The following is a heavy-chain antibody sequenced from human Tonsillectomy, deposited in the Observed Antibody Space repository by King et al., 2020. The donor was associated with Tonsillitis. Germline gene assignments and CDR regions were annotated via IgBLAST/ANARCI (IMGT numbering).Heavy chain of an antibody. D-gene: IGHD5-18*01. CDR2: IRYHGSDK. CDR1: GFIFSLYG. J-gene: IGHJ4*02. Sequence: VQLVESGGGVVQPGGSLRLSCAASGFIFSLYGMHWVRQAPGKGLEWVAYIRYHGSDKYYADSVKGRFTISRDNSENTLYLQMSSLRPEDTAVYYCAMVVPSLRVWVTDPFDSWGQGTLVTVSS. CDR3: AMVVPSLRVWVTDPFDS. V-gene: IGHV3-30*02.